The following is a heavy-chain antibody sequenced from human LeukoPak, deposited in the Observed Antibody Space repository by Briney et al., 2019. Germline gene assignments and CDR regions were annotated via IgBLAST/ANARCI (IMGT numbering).Heavy chain of an antibody. CDR1: GYTFTSYA. CDR3: ATQIYGDYSYYYYGMDV. V-gene: IGHV1-3*01. Sequence: ASVKVSCKASGYTFTSYAMHWVRQAPGRRLEWMGWINAGNGNTKYSQKFQGRVTITRDTSASTAYMELSSLRSEDTAVYYCATQIYGDYSYYYYGMDVWGQGTTVTVSS. CDR2: INAGNGNT. D-gene: IGHD4-17*01. J-gene: IGHJ6*02.